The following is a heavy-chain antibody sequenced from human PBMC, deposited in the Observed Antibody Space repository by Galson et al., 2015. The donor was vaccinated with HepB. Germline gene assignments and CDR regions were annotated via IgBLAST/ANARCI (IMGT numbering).Heavy chain of an antibody. V-gene: IGHV3-74*01. CDR1: GFTFSSYW. J-gene: IGHJ5*02. CDR3: ARDRRLFGWFDP. Sequence: SLRLSCAASGFTFSSYWMHWVRQAPGKGLVWVSRINSDGSSTSYADSVKGRFTISRDNAKNTLYLQMNSLRAEDTAVYYCARDRRLFGWFDPWGQGTLVTVSS. CDR2: INSDGSST. D-gene: IGHD3-10*01.